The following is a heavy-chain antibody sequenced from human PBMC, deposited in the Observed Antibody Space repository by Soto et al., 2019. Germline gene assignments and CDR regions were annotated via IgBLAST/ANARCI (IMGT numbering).Heavy chain of an antibody. Sequence: AGGSLRLSCAASGFTFSSYGMHWVRQAPGKGLEWVAVISYDGSNKYYADSVKGRFTISRDNSKNTLYLQMNSLRAEDTAVYYCAKEGPGWFGELSYYYGMDVWGQGTTVTVSS. CDR3: AKEGPGWFGELSYYYGMDV. CDR2: ISYDGSNK. CDR1: GFTFSSYG. V-gene: IGHV3-30*18. J-gene: IGHJ6*02. D-gene: IGHD3-10*01.